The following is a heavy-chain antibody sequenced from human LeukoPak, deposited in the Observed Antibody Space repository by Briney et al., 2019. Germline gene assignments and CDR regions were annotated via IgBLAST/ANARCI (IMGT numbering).Heavy chain of an antibody. D-gene: IGHD5-18*01. CDR3: ARRIHRLDEGAFDV. J-gene: IGHJ3*01. CDR1: RYRFTSYW. V-gene: IGHV5-51*01. CDR2: IYPGDSDT. Sequence: GESLKISCKGSRYRFTSYWIGWVRPMPGKGLEWMGIIYPGDSDTRYSPSFQGQVTISADKSISTAYLQWSSLKASDTAMYYCARRIHRLDEGAFDVWGQGTMVIVSS.